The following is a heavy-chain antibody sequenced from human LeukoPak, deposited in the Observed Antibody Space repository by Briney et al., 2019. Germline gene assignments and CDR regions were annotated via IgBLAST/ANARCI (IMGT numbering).Heavy chain of an antibody. CDR1: GFTFSSYA. CDR3: AKSRAVSTTVIYYFDY. Sequence: GGSLRLSCAASGFTFSSYAMSWVRQAPGKGLEWVSALSGSGGSTYYADSVKGRFTISRDNSKNTLYLQMNSLRAEDTAVYYCAKSRAVSTTVIYYFDYWGQGTLVTVSS. CDR2: LSGSGGST. J-gene: IGHJ4*02. D-gene: IGHD4-17*01. V-gene: IGHV3-23*01.